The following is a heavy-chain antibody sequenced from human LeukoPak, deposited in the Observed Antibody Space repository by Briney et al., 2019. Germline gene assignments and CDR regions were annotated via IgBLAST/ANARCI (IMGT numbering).Heavy chain of an antibody. V-gene: IGHV3-30-3*01. CDR3: ARAQRDFWSGYYMLDY. CDR2: ISYDGSKK. CDR1: GFTFSSYA. Sequence: GGSLRLSCAASGFTFSSYAMHWVRQAPGKGLEWVAVISYDGSKKYYADSVKGRFTISRDNSKNTLYLQMNSLRAEDTAVYYCARAQRDFWSGYYMLDYWGQGTLVTVSS. D-gene: IGHD3-3*01. J-gene: IGHJ4*02.